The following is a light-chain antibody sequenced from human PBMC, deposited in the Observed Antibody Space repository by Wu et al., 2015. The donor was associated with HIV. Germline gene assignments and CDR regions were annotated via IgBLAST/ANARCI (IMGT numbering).Light chain of an antibody. CDR3: QQLNHYPIT. Sequence: DIQLTQSPSFLSASVGDRVTIACRASQDISRYLAWYQQKPGKAPRLLIYGAFALQSGVPSRFSGSGSGTEFTLTISSLQPEDFATYYCQQLNHYPITFGEGPRWRS. CDR1: QDISRY. CDR2: GAF. J-gene: IGKJ4*01. V-gene: IGKV1-9*01.